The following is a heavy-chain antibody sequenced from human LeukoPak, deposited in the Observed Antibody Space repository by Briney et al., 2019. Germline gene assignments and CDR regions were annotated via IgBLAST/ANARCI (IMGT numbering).Heavy chain of an antibody. CDR3: AKAQSGYYHSRGYPFDY. V-gene: IGHV3-33*06. Sequence: PGRSLRLSCAASGFTFSSYGMHWVRQAPGKGLEWVAVIWYDGSNKYYADSVKGRFTISRDNSKNTLYLQMNSLRAEDTAVYYCAKAQSGYYHSRGYPFDYWGQGSLVTVSS. CDR1: GFTFSSYG. CDR2: IWYDGSNK. D-gene: IGHD3-22*01. J-gene: IGHJ4*02.